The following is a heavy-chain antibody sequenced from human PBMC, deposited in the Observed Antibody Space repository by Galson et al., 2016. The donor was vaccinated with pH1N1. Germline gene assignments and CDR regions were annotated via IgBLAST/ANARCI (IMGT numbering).Heavy chain of an antibody. Sequence: SLRLSCAASGFSFRTYEMHWVRQAPGKGLEWVSYIIGSGSITNYADSVRGRFTISRDNAKNSLFLQMDSLRAEDTAIYYCVRETRDDYNYGNFDYWGQGTLVTVSS. J-gene: IGHJ4*02. D-gene: IGHD5-24*01. CDR2: IIGSGSIT. CDR3: VRETRDDYNYGNFDY. CDR1: GFSFRTYE. V-gene: IGHV3-48*03.